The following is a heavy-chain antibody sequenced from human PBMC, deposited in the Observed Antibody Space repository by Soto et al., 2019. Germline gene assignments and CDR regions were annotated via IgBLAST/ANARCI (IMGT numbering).Heavy chain of an antibody. CDR2: ISYDGSNK. CDR1: GFTFSSYA. CDR3: AREGITIPGNAFDI. J-gene: IGHJ3*02. V-gene: IGHV3-30-3*01. Sequence: QVQLVESGGGVVQPGRSLRLSCAASGFTFSSYAMHWVRQAPGKGLEWVAVISYDGSNKYYVDSVKGLFTISRDNSKNTLYLQMNSLRAEDTDVYYCAREGITIPGNAFDIWGQGTMVTVSS. D-gene: IGHD3-10*01.